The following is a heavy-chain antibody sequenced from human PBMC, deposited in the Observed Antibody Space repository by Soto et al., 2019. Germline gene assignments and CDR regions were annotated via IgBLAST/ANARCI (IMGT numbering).Heavy chain of an antibody. D-gene: IGHD3-22*01. J-gene: IGHJ4*02. CDR3: ARDNSLQLWLADSSGYPEY. CDR1: GYTFTSYA. Sequence: ASVKVSCKAFGYTFTSYAMHWVRQAPGQRLEWMGWINAGNGNTKYSQKFQGRVTITRDTSASTAYMELSSLRSEDTAVYYCARDNSLQLWLADSSGYPEYWGQGTLVNVSS. CDR2: INAGNGNT. V-gene: IGHV1-3*01.